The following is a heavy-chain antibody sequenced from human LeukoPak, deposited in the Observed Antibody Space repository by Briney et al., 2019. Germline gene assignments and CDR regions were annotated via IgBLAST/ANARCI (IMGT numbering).Heavy chain of an antibody. J-gene: IGHJ4*02. CDR1: GFTFDDYA. CDR3: AKDGFSNNWYHFDY. CDR2: ISWNSGTI. V-gene: IGHV3-9*01. Sequence: GGSLRLSCAASGFTFDDYAMHWLRQAPGKGLEWVSGISWNSGTIGYADSVKGRFTISRDNAKNSLYLQMNSLRAEDTALYYCAKDGFSNNWYHFDYWGQGTLVTVSS. D-gene: IGHD6-13*01.